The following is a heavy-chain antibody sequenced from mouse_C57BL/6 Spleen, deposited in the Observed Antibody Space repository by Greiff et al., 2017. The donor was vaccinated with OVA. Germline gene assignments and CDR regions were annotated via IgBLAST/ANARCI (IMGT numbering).Heavy chain of an antibody. CDR2: ISDGGSYT. V-gene: IGHV5-4*01. Sequence: EVKLVESGGGLVKPGGSLKLSCAASGFTFSSYAMSWVRQTPEKRLEWVATISDGGSYTYYPDNVKGQFTISRDNAKNNLYLQMSHLKSEDTAMYYCAGDRCITTVVVPFDYWGQGTTLTVSS. CDR1: GFTFSSYA. D-gene: IGHD1-1*01. J-gene: IGHJ2*01. CDR3: AGDRCITTVVVPFDY.